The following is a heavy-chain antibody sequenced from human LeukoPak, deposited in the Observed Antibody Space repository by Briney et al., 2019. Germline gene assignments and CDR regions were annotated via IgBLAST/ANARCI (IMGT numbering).Heavy chain of an antibody. J-gene: IGHJ6*03. Sequence: SETLSLTCTVSGGSISSYYWSWIRQPAGKGLEWIGRIYTSGSTNYNPSLKSRVTISVDKSNNQFSLKLSSVTAADTAVYYCAREVAAAGYYYYYYMDVWGKGTTVTVSS. CDR1: GGSISSYY. CDR3: AREVAAAGYYYYYYMDV. D-gene: IGHD6-13*01. V-gene: IGHV4-4*07. CDR2: IYTSGST.